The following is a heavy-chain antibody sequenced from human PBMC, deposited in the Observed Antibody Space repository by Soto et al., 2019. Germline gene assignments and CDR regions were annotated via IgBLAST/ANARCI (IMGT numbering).Heavy chain of an antibody. CDR1: GGSISSYY. CDR2: IYTSGST. Sequence: QVQLQESGPGLVKPSETLSLTCTVSGGSISSYYWSWIQQPAGKGLEWLGRIYTSGSTNYNPSLKSRVTMSVDTSKNQFSLKLSSVTAADTAVYYCAYGWKGYGMDVWGQGTTVTVSS. V-gene: IGHV4-4*07. D-gene: IGHD2-8*02. CDR3: AYGWKGYGMDV. J-gene: IGHJ6*02.